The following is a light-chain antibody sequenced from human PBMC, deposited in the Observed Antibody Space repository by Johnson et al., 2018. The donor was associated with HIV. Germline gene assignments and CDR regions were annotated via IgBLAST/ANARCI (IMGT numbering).Light chain of an antibody. Sequence: VLTQPPSVSAAPGQRVTISCSGNNSNIGYNSVSWYQQVPGTAPKLLIYENKKRPSGIADRFSASKSGTSATLDITGLQTGDEADCYCGAWGSVLTAHFVFGSGTTITVL. V-gene: IGLV1-51*02. CDR2: ENK. J-gene: IGLJ6*01. CDR1: NSNIGYNS. CDR3: GAWGSVLTAHFV.